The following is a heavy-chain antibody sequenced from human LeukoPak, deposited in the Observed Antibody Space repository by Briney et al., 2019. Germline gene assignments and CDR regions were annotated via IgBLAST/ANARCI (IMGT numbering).Heavy chain of an antibody. CDR3: ARKSSVGAPFWSGPTHYYYYGMDV. V-gene: IGHV1-69*04. Sequence: GASVKVSCKASGGTFSSYAISWVRQAPGQGLEWMGRIIPIFGIANYAQKFQGRVTITADKSTSTAYMELSSLRSEDTAVYYCARKSSVGAPFWSGPTHYYYYGMDVWGQGTTVTVSS. CDR2: IIPIFGIA. J-gene: IGHJ6*02. D-gene: IGHD3-3*01. CDR1: GGTFSSYA.